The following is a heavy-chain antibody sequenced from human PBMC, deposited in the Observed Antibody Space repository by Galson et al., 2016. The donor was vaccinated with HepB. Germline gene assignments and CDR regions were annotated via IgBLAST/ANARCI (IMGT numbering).Heavy chain of an antibody. CDR1: GGSISSGSYH. Sequence: TLSLTCTVSGGSISSGSYHWSWIRQPAGKGLEWIGRIYASGSTNYNPSLMSRVTISKSPFSLKLTSVTAADTAMYYCARAGPWGAFDIWGQGTMVTVSS. V-gene: IGHV4-61*02. CDR2: IYASGST. CDR3: ARAGPWGAFDI. J-gene: IGHJ3*02. D-gene: IGHD3-16*01.